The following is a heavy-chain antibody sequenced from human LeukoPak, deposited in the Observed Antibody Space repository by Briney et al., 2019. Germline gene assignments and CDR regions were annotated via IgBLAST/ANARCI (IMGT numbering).Heavy chain of an antibody. D-gene: IGHD3-3*01. J-gene: IGHJ1*01. CDR1: AVTFRSTA. V-gene: IGHV3-30*04. CDR2: VAYDGTNK. Sequence: GGSLPLSCEVSAVTFRSTAIHWVRQAPGKGLEWVAVVAYDGTNKKIADSVTGRFTGSRDDSNYTLNLQMNSLRPEDTAMYYCATGGKFDFWSGYHIDSWGQGTLVIVSS. CDR3: ATGGKFDFWSGYHIDS.